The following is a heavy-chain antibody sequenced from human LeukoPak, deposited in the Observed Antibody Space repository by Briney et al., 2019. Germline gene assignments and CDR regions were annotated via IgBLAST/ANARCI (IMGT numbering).Heavy chain of an antibody. CDR3: TTDGYYDFWSGYYPEP. D-gene: IGHD3-3*01. Sequence: GGSLRLSCAASGFTFSNVWMSWVRQAPGKGLEWAGRIKSKTDGGTTDYAAPVKGRFTISRDDSKNTLYLQMNSLKTEDTAVYYCTTDGYYDFWSGYYPEPWGQGTLVTVSS. V-gene: IGHV3-15*01. J-gene: IGHJ5*02. CDR2: IKSKTDGGTT. CDR1: GFTFSNVW.